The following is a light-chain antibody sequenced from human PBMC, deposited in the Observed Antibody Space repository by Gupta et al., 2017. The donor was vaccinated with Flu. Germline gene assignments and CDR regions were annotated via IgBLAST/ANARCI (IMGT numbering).Light chain of an antibody. J-gene: IGKJ4*01. CDR3: QQDDNLPLT. CDR1: QDISNY. Sequence: DIQMTQSPSSLSASVGDRVTITRQASQDISNYLNWYQQKPGKAPKLLIYDASNLETGVPSRFSGSGSGTDFTFTISSLQPEDVATYYCQQDDNLPLTFGGGSKVEIK. V-gene: IGKV1-33*01. CDR2: DAS.